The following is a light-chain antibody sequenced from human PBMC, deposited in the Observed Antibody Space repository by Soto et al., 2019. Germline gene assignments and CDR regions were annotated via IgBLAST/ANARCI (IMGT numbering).Light chain of an antibody. CDR1: QSISSN. CDR3: QQYNNWLKWT. CDR2: DAS. J-gene: IGKJ1*01. V-gene: IGKV3-15*01. Sequence: EIVMTQSPATLSVSPGERATLSCRASQSISSNLAWYQQKPGQGPRLLIYDASTSATCIPARFSGSGSGTDFTLTISSLQTEDFAVYYGQQYNNWLKWTFGKGTQVEIK.